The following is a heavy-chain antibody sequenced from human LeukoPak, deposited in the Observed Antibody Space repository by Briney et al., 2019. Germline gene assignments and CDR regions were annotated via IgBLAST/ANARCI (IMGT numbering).Heavy chain of an antibody. CDR2: ISYDGSNQ. V-gene: IGHV3-30*18. CDR1: GFTFSSYG. Sequence: PGGSLRLSCAASGFTFSSYGMHWVRQAPGKGLEWVAVISYDGSNQYYADSVKGRFTSSRDNSKNTLYLQMDSLRAEDTAVYYCAKARYCTSTGCYRLTYYYYYGMDVWGQGTTVAVSS. D-gene: IGHD2-2*01. J-gene: IGHJ6*02. CDR3: AKARYCTSTGCYRLTYYYYYGMDV.